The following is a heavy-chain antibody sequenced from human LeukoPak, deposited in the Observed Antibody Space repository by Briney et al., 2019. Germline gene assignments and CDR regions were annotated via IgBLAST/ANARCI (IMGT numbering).Heavy chain of an antibody. Sequence: VSVTVPCKASGYTFTSYAMHWVRQAPGQRLEWMGWINAGNGNTKYSQKFQGRVTITRDTSARTAYMELSSLRSEDTAVYYCARTTAMVTIFDYWGQGTLVTVSS. J-gene: IGHJ4*02. V-gene: IGHV1-3*01. D-gene: IGHD5-18*01. CDR3: ARTTAMVTIFDY. CDR2: INAGNGNT. CDR1: GYTFTSYA.